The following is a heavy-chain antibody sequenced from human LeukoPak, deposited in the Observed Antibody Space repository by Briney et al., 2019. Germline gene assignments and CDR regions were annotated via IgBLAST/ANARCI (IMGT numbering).Heavy chain of an antibody. CDR1: GNSFGDYY. J-gene: IGHJ3*02. CDR2: IYTSGST. Sequence: SETLSLTCTVSGNSFGDYYWSWIRQPAGKGLEWIGRIYTSGSTTYNPSLKSRVTISVDTSKNQFSLKLSSVTAADTAVYYCARGIRLGELSTLDIWGQGTMVTVSS. D-gene: IGHD3-16*02. CDR3: ARGIRLGELSTLDI. V-gene: IGHV4-4*07.